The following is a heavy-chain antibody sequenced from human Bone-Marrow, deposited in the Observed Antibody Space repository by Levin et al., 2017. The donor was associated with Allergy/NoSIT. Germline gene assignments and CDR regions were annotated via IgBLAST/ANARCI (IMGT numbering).Heavy chain of an antibody. J-gene: IGHJ3*02. CDR3: ARDAPFGDYLVRAFDI. Sequence: SETLSLTCTVSGGSISSYYWSWIRQPPGKGLEWIGYIYYSGSTNYNPSLKSRVTISVDTSKNQFSLKLSSVTAADTAVYYCARDAPFGDYLVRAFDIWGQVTMVTVSS. CDR1: GGSISSYY. CDR2: IYYSGST. V-gene: IGHV4-59*01. D-gene: IGHD4-17*01.